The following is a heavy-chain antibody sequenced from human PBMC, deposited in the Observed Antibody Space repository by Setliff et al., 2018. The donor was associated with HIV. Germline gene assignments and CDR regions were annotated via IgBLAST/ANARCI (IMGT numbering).Heavy chain of an antibody. V-gene: IGHV4-39*01. J-gene: IGHJ5*02. CDR3: ARLGRPYSGQGWFDP. Sequence: SETLSLTCSVSGDSIFTSTYYWGWIRQPPGKRLEWIGSIYYSGNTYNNPSLKSRVTISVDTSKNQFFLNLSSVTATGSAVYYCARLGRPYSGQGWFDPWGQETLVTVSS. CDR1: GDSIFTSTYY. CDR2: IYYSGNT. D-gene: IGHD5-12*01.